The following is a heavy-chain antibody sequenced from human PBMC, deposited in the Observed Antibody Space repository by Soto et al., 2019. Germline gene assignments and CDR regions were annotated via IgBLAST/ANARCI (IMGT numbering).Heavy chain of an antibody. D-gene: IGHD2-2*01. J-gene: IGHJ6*02. CDR2: MNPNSGNT. CDR1: GYSFTSYD. Sequence: QVQLAQSGAEVKKPGASVKVACKASGYSFTSYDINWVRQATGQGLEWMGWMNPNSGNTGYAQKFQGRVTMTRNTSISTAYMELSSLRSEDPAVYYCARERSYHMDVWGQGTTVTVSS. V-gene: IGHV1-8*01. CDR3: ARERSYHMDV.